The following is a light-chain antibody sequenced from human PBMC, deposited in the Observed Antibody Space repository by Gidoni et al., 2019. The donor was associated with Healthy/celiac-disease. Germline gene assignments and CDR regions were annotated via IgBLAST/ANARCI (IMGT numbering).Light chain of an antibody. CDR1: QSVSSN. J-gene: IGKJ3*01. Sequence: EIVLTQSPATLSVSPGERATLSCRASQSVSSNLAWYQQKPGQAPRLLIYGASTRATGIPARVSGSGSGTEFTLTISSLQSEDFAVYYCQQYNNWLTFGPXTKVDIK. CDR2: GAS. V-gene: IGKV3-15*01. CDR3: QQYNNWLT.